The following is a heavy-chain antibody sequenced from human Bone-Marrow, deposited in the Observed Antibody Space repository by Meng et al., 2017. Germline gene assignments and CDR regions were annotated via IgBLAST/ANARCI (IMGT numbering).Heavy chain of an antibody. D-gene: IGHD4-17*01. CDR3: ARGGQMTTVTQLGY. V-gene: IGHV3-7*01. Sequence: GGSLTLSCAASGFSFSIYWMSWVRQAPGKGLEWVANIKQDGNETYYVDSVKGRFTISRDNAINSLYLQMNSLRAEDTAVYYCARGGQMTTVTQLGYWGLGTLVTVSS. CDR2: IKQDGNET. CDR1: GFSFSIYW. J-gene: IGHJ4*02.